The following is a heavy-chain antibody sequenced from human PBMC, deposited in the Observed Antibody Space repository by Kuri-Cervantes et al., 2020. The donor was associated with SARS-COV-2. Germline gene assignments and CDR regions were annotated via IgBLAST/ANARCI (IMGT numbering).Heavy chain of an antibody. J-gene: IGHJ5*02. CDR3: ARDLTDSSSWYLYWFDP. Sequence: SVKVSCKASRGTFSSYAISWVRQAPGQGLEWMGGIIPIFGTANYAQKFQGRVTITTDESTSTAYMELSSLRSEDTAVYYCARDLTDSSSWYLYWFDPWGQGTLVTVSS. D-gene: IGHD6-13*01. CDR1: RGTFSSYA. V-gene: IGHV1-69*05. CDR2: IIPIFGTA.